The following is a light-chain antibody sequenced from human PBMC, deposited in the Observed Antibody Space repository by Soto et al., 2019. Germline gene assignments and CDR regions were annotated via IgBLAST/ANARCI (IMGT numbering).Light chain of an antibody. CDR2: GAS. CDR3: QEYGSSPVT. CDR1: QSVTTNY. Sequence: EIVLTQSPGSLSLSPGERATLSCRASQSVTTNYLAWYQQKPGQAPRLLIYGASSGPTGIPDRFSGSGSGTDFSLTISRLEPEDFAVYYCQEYGSSPVTFGQGTRLETK. J-gene: IGKJ5*01. V-gene: IGKV3-20*01.